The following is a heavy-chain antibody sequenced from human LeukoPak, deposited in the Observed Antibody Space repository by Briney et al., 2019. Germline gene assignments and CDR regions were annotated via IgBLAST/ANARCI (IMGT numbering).Heavy chain of an antibody. Sequence: GGSLRLSCAASGFTSDDYGMSWVRQVSGKGLEWVSGINWNGDSTSYSDSVKGRFTISRDNAKNSLYLQMNSLRAEDTALYYCTRVSRYDSTWSPFYFNYWGQGTLVTVSS. CDR2: INWNGDST. V-gene: IGHV3-20*04. D-gene: IGHD6-13*01. CDR3: TRVSRYDSTWSPFYFNY. J-gene: IGHJ4*02. CDR1: GFTSDDYG.